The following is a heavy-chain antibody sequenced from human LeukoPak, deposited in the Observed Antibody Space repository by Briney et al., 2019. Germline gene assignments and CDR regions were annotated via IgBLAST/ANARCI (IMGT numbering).Heavy chain of an antibody. CDR1: GFTFSSYD. D-gene: IGHD3-10*01. V-gene: IGHV3-13*01. Sequence: GGSLRLSCAASGFTFSSYDMHWVRQATGKGLEWVSAIGTAGDTYCPGSVKGRSTISRENAKNSLYLQMNSLRAEDTAVYYCARGGTITMLDYWGQGTLVTVSS. CDR3: ARGGTITMLDY. CDR2: IGTAGDT. J-gene: IGHJ4*02.